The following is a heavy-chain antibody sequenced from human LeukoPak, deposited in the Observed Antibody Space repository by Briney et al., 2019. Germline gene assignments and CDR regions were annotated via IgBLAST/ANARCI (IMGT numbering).Heavy chain of an antibody. CDR3: TTGTFCSGGSCYPPFVY. D-gene: IGHD2-15*01. J-gene: IGHJ4*02. Sequence: GGSLRLSCAASGFTFGNAWMSWVRQAPGKGLEWVGRIKSKTDGGTTDYAAPVKGRFTISRDDSKSTLDLQLNSLKTEDTAVYFWTTGTFCSGGSCYPPFVYWGQGTLVTVSS. CDR2: IKSKTDGGTT. V-gene: IGHV3-15*01. CDR1: GFTFGNAW.